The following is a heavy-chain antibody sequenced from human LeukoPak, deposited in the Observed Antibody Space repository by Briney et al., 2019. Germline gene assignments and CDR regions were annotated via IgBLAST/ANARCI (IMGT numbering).Heavy chain of an antibody. J-gene: IGHJ6*02. V-gene: IGHV4-34*01. Sequence: PSETLSLTCAVYGGSFSGYCWSWIRQPPGKGLEWIGEINHTGSTNYNPSLKSRVTISADTSKNQFSLKLSSVTAADTAVYYCVRFEVGLLWFGAPLYGMHVWGQGTTVTVSS. CDR1: GGSFSGYC. D-gene: IGHD3-10*01. CDR3: VRFEVGLLWFGAPLYGMHV. CDR2: INHTGST.